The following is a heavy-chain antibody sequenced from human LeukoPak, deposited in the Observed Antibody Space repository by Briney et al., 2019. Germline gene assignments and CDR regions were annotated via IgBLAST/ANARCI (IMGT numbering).Heavy chain of an antibody. V-gene: IGHV4-30-2*01. CDR2: IYHSGST. D-gene: IGHD5-12*01. CDR1: GGSISSGGYS. Sequence: SETLSLTCAVSGGSISSGGYSWSWIRQPPGKGLEWIGYIYHSGSTYYNPSLKSRVTISVDRSKNQFSLQLNSVTPEDTAVYYCVRLVGGDIDYWGQGTLVTVSS. CDR3: VRLVGGDIDY. J-gene: IGHJ4*02.